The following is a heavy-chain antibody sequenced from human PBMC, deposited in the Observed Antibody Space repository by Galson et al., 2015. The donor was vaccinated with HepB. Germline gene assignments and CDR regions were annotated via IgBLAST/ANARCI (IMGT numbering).Heavy chain of an antibody. V-gene: IGHV4-4*07. CDR1: GDSIDDYY. CDR2: IYTSGRT. Sequence: SETLSLTCTVSGDSIDDYYWNWIRRPAGRGVEWIGRIYTSGRTDYNPSLKSRVTMSVDMSRNQISLTLTSVTAADTAVYYCARTPGMAVSGRHLVYWGQGALVTVSS. D-gene: IGHD6-19*01. J-gene: IGHJ4*02. CDR3: ARTPGMAVSGRHLVY.